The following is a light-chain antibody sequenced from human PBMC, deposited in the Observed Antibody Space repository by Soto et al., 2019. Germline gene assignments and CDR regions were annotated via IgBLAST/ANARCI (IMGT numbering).Light chain of an antibody. J-gene: IGKJ1*01. V-gene: IGKV3-20*01. Sequence: EIVFTQCPRTLALSPGERTTLSVRACQSVSNNYLAWYQQKPGQAPRLHIYDTANRSTGSTARFSGRESGTDVTLNISRLESEDFEVYLCQHFGNSAWTFGQTTEV. CDR1: QSVSNNY. CDR3: QHFGNSAWT. CDR2: DTA.